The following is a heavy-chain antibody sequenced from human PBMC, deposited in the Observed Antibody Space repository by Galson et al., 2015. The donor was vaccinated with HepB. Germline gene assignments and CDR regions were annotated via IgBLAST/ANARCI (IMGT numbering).Heavy chain of an antibody. CDR1: GGTFSSYA. Sequence: SVKVSCKASGGTFSSYAISWVRQAPGQGLEWMGGIIPIFGTANYAQKFQGRVTITADESTSTAYMELSSLRSEDTAVYYCARSVYCSSTSCSSCQYCSGGSCNQGCAFDIWGQGTMVTVSS. V-gene: IGHV1-69*13. D-gene: IGHD2-15*01. CDR2: IIPIFGTA. J-gene: IGHJ3*02. CDR3: ARSVYCSSTSCSSCQYCSGGSCNQGCAFDI.